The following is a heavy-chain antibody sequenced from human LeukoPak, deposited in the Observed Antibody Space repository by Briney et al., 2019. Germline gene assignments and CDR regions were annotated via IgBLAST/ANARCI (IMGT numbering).Heavy chain of an antibody. V-gene: IGHV4-59*12. CDR3: ARRVAKWLRGQLYYYYMDV. CDR2: IYYSGST. D-gene: IGHD5-12*01. CDR1: GGSISSYY. J-gene: IGHJ6*03. Sequence: SETLSLTCTVSGGSISSYYWSWIRQPPGKGLEWIGYIYYSGSTNYNPSLKSRVTISVDTSKNQFSLKLSSVTAADTAVYYCARRVAKWLRGQLYYYYMDVWGKGTTVTVSS.